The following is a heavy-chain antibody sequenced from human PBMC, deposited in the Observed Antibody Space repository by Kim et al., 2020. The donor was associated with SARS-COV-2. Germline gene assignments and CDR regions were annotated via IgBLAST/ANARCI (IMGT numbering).Heavy chain of an antibody. V-gene: IGHV4-39*01. CDR2: IYYSGST. CDR1: GGSISSSSYY. CDR3: ARLGGFGEYVTEDFDY. J-gene: IGHJ4*02. D-gene: IGHD3-10*01. Sequence: SETLSLTCTVSGGSISSSSYYWGWIRQPPGKGLEWIGSIYYSGSTYYNPSLKSRVTISVDTSKNQFSLKLSSVTAADTAVYYCARLGGFGEYVTEDFDYWGQGTLVTVSS.